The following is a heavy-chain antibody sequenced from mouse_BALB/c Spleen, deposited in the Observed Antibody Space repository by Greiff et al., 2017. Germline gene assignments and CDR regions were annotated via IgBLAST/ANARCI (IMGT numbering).Heavy chain of an antibody. J-gene: IGHJ1*01. CDR3: ARGGTGTYFDV. Sequence: VQLKQSGPELMKPGASVKISCKASGYSFTSYYMHWVKQSHGKSLEWIGYIDPFNGGTSYNQKFKGKATLTVDKSSSTAYMHLSSLTSEDSAVYYCARGGTGTYFDVWGAGTTVTVSS. CDR2: IDPFNGGT. CDR1: GYSFTSYY. D-gene: IGHD4-1*01. V-gene: IGHV1S135*01.